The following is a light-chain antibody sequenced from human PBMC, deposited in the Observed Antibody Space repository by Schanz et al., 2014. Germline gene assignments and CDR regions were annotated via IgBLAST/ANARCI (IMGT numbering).Light chain of an antibody. J-gene: IGLJ3*02. CDR2: DVS. Sequence: QSALTQPASVSGSPGQSITISCTGTSSDVGGYNYVTWYQQYPGKAPKVIIYDVSDRPSGVSNRFSGSKSGNTASLTISGVQAEDEADYYCCSYAGSSTWVFGGGTKLTVL. CDR3: CSYAGSSTWV. CDR1: SSDVGGYNY. V-gene: IGLV2-14*03.